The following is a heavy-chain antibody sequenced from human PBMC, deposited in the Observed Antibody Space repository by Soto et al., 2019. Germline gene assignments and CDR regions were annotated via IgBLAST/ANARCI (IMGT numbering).Heavy chain of an antibody. J-gene: IGHJ5*02. CDR3: ARDGSSTANGIAP. CDR2: IYHTGKT. V-gene: IGHV4-31*03. D-gene: IGHD2-2*01. Sequence: PSETLSLTCTVSGDAIYIGGYYWTWIRQHPGKGLEWIGYIYHTGKTYYNPSLESRVTMSVDTSKTQFSLKLASVTSGDTAVYFCARDGSSTANGIAPWALGTLASVS. CDR1: GDAIYIGGYY.